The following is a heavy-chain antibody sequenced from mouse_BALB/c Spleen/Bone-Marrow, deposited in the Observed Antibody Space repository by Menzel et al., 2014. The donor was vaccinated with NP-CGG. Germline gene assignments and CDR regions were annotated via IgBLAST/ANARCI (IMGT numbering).Heavy chain of an antibody. CDR3: AREGAFYGNPFDF. J-gene: IGHJ2*01. D-gene: IGHD2-10*01. CDR2: IFPGSGST. V-gene: IGHV1-9*01. Sequence: VQLQQSGAEVMKSGASVKISCRATGYRFSSFWIEWIKQRPGHGLEWIGKIFPGSGSTNYNEKFKGKATLSADTSSNTAYMQLSSLTSEDSAVYFCAREGAFYGNPFDFWGQGTTLTVSS. CDR1: GYRFSSFW.